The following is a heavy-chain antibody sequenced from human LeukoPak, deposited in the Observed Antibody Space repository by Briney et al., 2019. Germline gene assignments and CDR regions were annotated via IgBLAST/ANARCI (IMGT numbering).Heavy chain of an antibody. D-gene: IGHD2-8*01. Sequence: ASVQVSCYASGYTSTGYYMHWVRQAPGHGLEWMGWINPKSGGTNYAQKFQGRVTMTRDTSISTAYMELSRLRSDDTAVYYCARSFLSRYCTNGVCWFDYWGQGTLVTVSS. J-gene: IGHJ4*02. CDR2: INPKSGGT. V-gene: IGHV1-2*02. CDR3: ARSFLSRYCTNGVCWFDY. CDR1: GYTSTGYY.